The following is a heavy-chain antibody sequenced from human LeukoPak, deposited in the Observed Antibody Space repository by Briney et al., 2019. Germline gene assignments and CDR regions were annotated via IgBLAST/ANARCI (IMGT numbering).Heavy chain of an antibody. CDR1: GFTFNHYG. CDR3: ARVQRITMVRGVSAYDY. CDR2: ISYDATNE. V-gene: IGHV3-30*03. D-gene: IGHD3-10*01. J-gene: IGHJ4*02. Sequence: GGSLRLSCAASGFTFNHYGIHWVRQAPGKGLEWVAVISYDATNEYFADSVKGRFTISRDNAKNSLYLQMNSLRAEDTAVYYCARVQRITMVRGVSAYDYWGQGTLVTVSS.